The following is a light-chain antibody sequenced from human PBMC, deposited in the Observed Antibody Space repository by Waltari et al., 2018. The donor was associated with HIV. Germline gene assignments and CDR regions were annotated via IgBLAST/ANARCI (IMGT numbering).Light chain of an antibody. CDR1: TSDFNDYNF. CDR2: EVT. CDR3: SSFAGSNKL. V-gene: IGLV2-8*01. J-gene: IGLJ2*01. Sequence: QSALTQPPSASGSPGQSVNMSCTGATSDFNDYNFISWYQQYSGKAPKLIIFEVTKRPSGVPDRFSGSRSGNTASLIVSGLQAEDEAVYFCSSFAGSNKLFGGGTKLTVL.